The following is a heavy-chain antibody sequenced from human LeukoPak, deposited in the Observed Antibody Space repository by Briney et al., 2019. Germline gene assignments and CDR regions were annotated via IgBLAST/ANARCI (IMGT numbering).Heavy chain of an antibody. D-gene: IGHD6-13*01. CDR1: GGSISSYY. Sequence: PSETLSLTCTVSGGSISSYYWSWIRQPPGKGLEWIGRIYTSGSTNYNPSLKSRVTMSVDTSKNQFSLKLSSVTAADAAVYYCARVRNLAAAGPYCYYYYMDVWGKGTTVTVSS. CDR3: ARVRNLAAAGPYCYYYYMDV. V-gene: IGHV4-4*07. CDR2: IYTSGST. J-gene: IGHJ6*03.